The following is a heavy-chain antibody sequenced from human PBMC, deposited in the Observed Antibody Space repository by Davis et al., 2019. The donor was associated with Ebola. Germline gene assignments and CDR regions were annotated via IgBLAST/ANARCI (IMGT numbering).Heavy chain of an antibody. Sequence: GESLKISCAASGFPFSSYEMNRVRQAPGKGPEWVAVIWYDGSNKYYADSVKGRFTISRDNSKNTLYLQMNSLRAEDTAVYYCIYSSSRWWFDPWGQGTLVTVSS. CDR1: GFPFSSYE. D-gene: IGHD6-6*01. CDR3: IYSSSRWWFDP. CDR2: IWYDGSNK. V-gene: IGHV3-33*08. J-gene: IGHJ5*02.